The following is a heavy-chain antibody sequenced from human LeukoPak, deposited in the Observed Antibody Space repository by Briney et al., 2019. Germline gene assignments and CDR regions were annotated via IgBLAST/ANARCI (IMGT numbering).Heavy chain of an antibody. D-gene: IGHD6-13*01. J-gene: IGHJ4*02. Sequence: GTLSLTCAVSGGSINSIYWWSWVRQVPGKGLEWVANIKQDGSEKYYVDSVKGRFTISRDNAKNSLYLQMNSLRAEDTAVYYCARGNGYSSSPFDYWGQGTLVTVSS. V-gene: IGHV3-7*03. CDR1: GGSINSIYW. CDR3: ARGNGYSSSPFDY. CDR2: IKQDGSEK.